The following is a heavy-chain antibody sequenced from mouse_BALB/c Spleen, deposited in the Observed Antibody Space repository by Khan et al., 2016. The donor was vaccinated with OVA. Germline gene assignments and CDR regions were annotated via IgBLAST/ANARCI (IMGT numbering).Heavy chain of an antibody. V-gene: IGHV1-5*01. CDR1: GYSFTSYL. D-gene: IGHD1-3*01. CDR3: ARGGYSSFAY. CDR2: IYPGNSDT. J-gene: IGHJ3*01. Sequence: EVQLQESGTVLARPGASVKMSCKASGYSFTSYLIHWVKQRPGQGLEWIGDIYPGNSDTTYNQKFKDKAKLTEGTSANTASMELSSLTNEDSAVYYCARGGYSSFAYWGQGTLVTVSA.